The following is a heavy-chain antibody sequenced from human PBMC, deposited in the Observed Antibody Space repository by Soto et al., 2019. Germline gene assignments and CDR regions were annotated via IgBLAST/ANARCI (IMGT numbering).Heavy chain of an antibody. CDR1: GGSFSGYY. Sequence: PSETLSLTCAVYGGSFSGYYWSWIRQPPGKGLEWIGEINHSGSTNYNPSLKSRVTISVDTSKNQFSLKLSSVTAADTAVYYCARGSFMVRGVTDYYYYMDVWGKGTTVTVSS. CDR3: ARGSFMVRGVTDYYYYMDV. D-gene: IGHD3-10*01. V-gene: IGHV4-34*01. CDR2: INHSGST. J-gene: IGHJ6*03.